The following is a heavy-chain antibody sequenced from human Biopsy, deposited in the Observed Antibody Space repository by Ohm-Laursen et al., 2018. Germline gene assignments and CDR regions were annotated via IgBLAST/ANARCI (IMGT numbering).Heavy chain of an antibody. CDR3: ARATNSTGWPYYYFYGMDV. CDR2: IYYSGST. V-gene: IGHV4-59*01. J-gene: IGHJ6*02. D-gene: IGHD2/OR15-2a*01. CDR1: GESFNGYY. Sequence: SETLSLTCAVYGESFNGYYWSWIRQTPGKGLEWIGYIYYSGSTNYNPSLKSRVTISVDTSKNQFSLRLNSVTAAGTAVYYCARATNSTGWPYYYFYGMDVWGQGTTVTVS.